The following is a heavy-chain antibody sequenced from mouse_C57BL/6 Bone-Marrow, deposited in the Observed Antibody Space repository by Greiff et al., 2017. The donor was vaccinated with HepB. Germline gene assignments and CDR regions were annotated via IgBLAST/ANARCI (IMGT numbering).Heavy chain of an antibody. J-gene: IGHJ1*03. V-gene: IGHV14-4*01. CDR1: GFNIKDDY. Sequence: VQLQQSGAELVRPGASVKLSCTASGFNIKDDYMHWVKQRPEQGLEWIGWIDPENGDTEYASKFQGKATITADTSSNTAYLQLSSLTSEDTAVYYCTTRPGWYFDVWGTGTTVTVSS. CDR2: IDPENGDT. CDR3: TTRPGWYFDV.